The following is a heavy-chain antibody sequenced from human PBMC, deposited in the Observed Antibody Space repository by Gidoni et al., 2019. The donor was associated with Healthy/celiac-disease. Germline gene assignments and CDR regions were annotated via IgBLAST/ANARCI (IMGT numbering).Heavy chain of an antibody. CDR2: IYYSGST. CDR1: GGSISSYY. J-gene: IGHJ3*02. D-gene: IGHD3-9*01. CDR3: ARGRRKAAYYDILTGPGAFDI. Sequence: QVQLQESGPGLVKPSETLSLTCTVSGGSISSYYWSWIRQPPGKGLECIGYIYYSGSTNYNPSLKSRVTISVDTSKNQFSLKLSSVTAADTAVYYCARGRRKAAYYDILTGPGAFDIWGQGTMVTVSS. V-gene: IGHV4-59*01.